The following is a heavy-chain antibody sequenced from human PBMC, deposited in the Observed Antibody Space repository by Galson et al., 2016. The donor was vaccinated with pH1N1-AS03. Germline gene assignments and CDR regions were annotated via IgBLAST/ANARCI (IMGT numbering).Heavy chain of an antibody. J-gene: IGHJ4*02. D-gene: IGHD3-22*01. CDR2: IDPSDSYT. V-gene: IGHV5-10-1*01. CDR1: GFNFTSHW. CDR3: ARLNYYDSSAYSAVHY. Sequence: QSGAEVKKPGESLRISCKGSGFNFTSHWISWVRQMPGKGLEWMGRIDPSDSYTNYSPSFKGHVTISGDKSINTAYLQWSSLKASDTAMYYCARLNYYDSSAYSAVHYWGQGTLVTVSS.